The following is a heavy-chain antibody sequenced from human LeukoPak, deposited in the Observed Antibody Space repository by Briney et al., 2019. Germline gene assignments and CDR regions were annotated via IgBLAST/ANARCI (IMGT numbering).Heavy chain of an antibody. CDR1: GGSISSGGYS. V-gene: IGHV4-30-2*01. Sequence: PSQTLSLTCAVSGGSISSGGYSWSWIRQPPGKGLEWIGYIYHSGSTYYNPSLKSRVTISVDGSKNQFSLKLSSVTAADTAVYYCASSIPGGYYFDYWGQGTLVTVSS. D-gene: IGHD3-10*01. J-gene: IGHJ4*02. CDR3: ASSIPGGYYFDY. CDR2: IYHSGST.